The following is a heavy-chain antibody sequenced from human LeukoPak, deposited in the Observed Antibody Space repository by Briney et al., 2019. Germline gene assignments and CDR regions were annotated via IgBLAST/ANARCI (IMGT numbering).Heavy chain of an antibody. D-gene: IGHD3-9*01. CDR1: GFTFSSYG. CDR2: ISGSGGST. V-gene: IGHV3-23*01. CDR3: AKRVNFDWRRRGYYFDY. Sequence: GGSLRLSCVASGFTFSSYGMHWVRQAPGKGLEWVSAISGSGGSTYYADSVKGRFTISRDNSKNTLYLQMNSLRAEDTAVYYCAKRVNFDWRRRGYYFDYWGQGTLVTVSS. J-gene: IGHJ4*02.